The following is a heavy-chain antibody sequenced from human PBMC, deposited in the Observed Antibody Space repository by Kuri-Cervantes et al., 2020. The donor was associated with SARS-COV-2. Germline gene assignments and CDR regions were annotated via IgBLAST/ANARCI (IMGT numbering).Heavy chain of an antibody. V-gene: IGHV1-69*13. J-gene: IGHJ3*02. CDR2: IIPIFGTA. CDR1: GGTFSSYA. Sequence: SVKVSCKASGGTFSSYAISWVRQAPGQGLEWMGGIIPIFGTANYAQKFQGRVTITADESTSTAYMELSSLRSDDTAVYYCARPRGIVVEPAAMGGAFDIWGQGTMVTVSS. D-gene: IGHD2-2*01. CDR3: ARPRGIVVEPAAMGGAFDI.